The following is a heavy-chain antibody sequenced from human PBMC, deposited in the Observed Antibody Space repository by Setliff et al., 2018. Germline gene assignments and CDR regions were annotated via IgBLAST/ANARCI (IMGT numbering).Heavy chain of an antibody. J-gene: IGHJ4*02. D-gene: IGHD2-21*02. CDR1: GYTFTSYG. V-gene: IGHV1-18*01. Sequence: ASVKVSCKASGYTFTSYGISWVRQAPGQGLEWMGWISACNGNANYAQKLQGRLTMTTDTSTSTAYMELRSLRSDDTAVYYCARSPPTVVVTAIQAIFDYWGQGTLVTVSS. CDR2: ISACNGNA. CDR3: ARSPPTVVVTAIQAIFDY.